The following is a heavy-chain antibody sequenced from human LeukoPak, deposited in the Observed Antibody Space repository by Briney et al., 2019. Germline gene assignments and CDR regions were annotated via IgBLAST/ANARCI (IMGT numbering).Heavy chain of an antibody. CDR2: ISSTSITI. CDR1: GFTFSSYS. Sequence: PGGSLRLSCAASGFTFSSYSMIWVRQAPGKGLEWVSYISSTSITILYADSVKGRFTITRDNSKNMLYLHMNSLRPEDTAVYYCAKGRDYYVDVWGKGATVTVSS. V-gene: IGHV3-48*01. J-gene: IGHJ6*03. CDR3: AKGRDYYVDV.